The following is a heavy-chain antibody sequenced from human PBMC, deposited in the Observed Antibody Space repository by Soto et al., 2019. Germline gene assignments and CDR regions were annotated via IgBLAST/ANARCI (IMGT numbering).Heavy chain of an antibody. CDR2: ISAYNGNT. J-gene: IGHJ6*02. Sequence: GASVKVACTAAGYTFTGYGISWVRKAAGQGLEWMGWISAYNGNTNYAQKLQGRVTMTTDTSTSTAYMELSSLRSDYTAVYYCARESGYYDSSGEYPYYYYGMDVWGQGTTVTVSS. V-gene: IGHV1-18*01. D-gene: IGHD3-22*01. CDR3: ARESGYYDSSGEYPYYYYGMDV. CDR1: GYTFTGYG.